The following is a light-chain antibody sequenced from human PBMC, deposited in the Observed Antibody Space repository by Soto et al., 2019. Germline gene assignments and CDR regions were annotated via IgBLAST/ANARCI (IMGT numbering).Light chain of an antibody. CDR3: QQANRFPLT. CDR1: QGISSL. CDR2: TAS. J-gene: IGKJ4*02. V-gene: IGKV1-12*01. Sequence: DILMTQAPSSVSASVGDRVTITCRASQGISSLLAGYQQKPGKAPNLLIHTASSLQRGVPSRFSGSGSGTDFTLTISSLQHEDFATYYCQQANRFPLTFGGGTKVEIK.